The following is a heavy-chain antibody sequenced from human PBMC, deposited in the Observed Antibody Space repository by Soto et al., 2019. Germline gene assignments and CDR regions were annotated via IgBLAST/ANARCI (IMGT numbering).Heavy chain of an antibody. Sequence: QVQLVESGGGVVQPGRSLRLSCAASGFTFSSYGMHWVRQAPGKGLEWVAVIWYDGSNKYYADSVKGRFTISRDNSKNTLYLQMNSLRAEDTAVYYCASALGYSSGWYEATRDYWGQGTLVTVSS. CDR3: ASALGYSSGWYEATRDY. CDR1: GFTFSSYG. CDR2: IWYDGSNK. V-gene: IGHV3-33*01. D-gene: IGHD6-19*01. J-gene: IGHJ4*02.